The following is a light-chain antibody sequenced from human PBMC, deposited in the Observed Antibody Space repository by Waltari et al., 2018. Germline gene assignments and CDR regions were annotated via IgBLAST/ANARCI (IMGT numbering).Light chain of an antibody. CDR1: QSISSW. V-gene: IGKV1-5*03. J-gene: IGKJ1*01. CDR2: KAS. CDR3: QQYNSYSRT. Sequence: DIQMTQSPSTLSASVGARVTITCRASQSISSWLAGYQQKPGKAPKLLIYKASSVESGVAARFSGSGSGREFTRNISSLQPDDFATYYCQQYNSYSRTFGQGTKVEIK.